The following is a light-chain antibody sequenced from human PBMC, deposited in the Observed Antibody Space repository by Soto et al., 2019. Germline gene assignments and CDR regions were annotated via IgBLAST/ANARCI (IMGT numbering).Light chain of an antibody. CDR2: NAS. J-gene: IGKJ1*01. V-gene: IGKV3-11*01. CDR1: ESVSNS. CDR3: QQYATSPGT. Sequence: EIVMTQSPATLSLSPGERATLSCRASESVSNSLAWYQHKPGQAPRLLIYNASNRATGIPARFSGSGSGTDFTLTISGLEPEDFAVYYCQQYATSPGTFGQGTKVDIK.